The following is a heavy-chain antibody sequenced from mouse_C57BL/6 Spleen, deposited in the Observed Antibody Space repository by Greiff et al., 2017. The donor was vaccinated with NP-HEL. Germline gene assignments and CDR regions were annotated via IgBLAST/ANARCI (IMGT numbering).Heavy chain of an antibody. J-gene: IGHJ1*03. Sequence: VQLQQSGAELAKPGASVKLSCKASGYTFTSYWMHWVKQRPGQGLEWIGYINPSSGYTKYNQKFKEKATLTADQSSSTAYMQLSSLTYEDSAVYYRASGGIDSSGWYFEVWGTGTTVTVSS. CDR3: ASGGIDSSGWYFEV. D-gene: IGHD3-2*01. CDR2: INPSSGYT. V-gene: IGHV1-7*01. CDR1: GYTFTSYW.